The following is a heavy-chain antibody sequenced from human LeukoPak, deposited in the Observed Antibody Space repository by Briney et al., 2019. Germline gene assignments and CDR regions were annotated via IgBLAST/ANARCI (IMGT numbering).Heavy chain of an antibody. V-gene: IGHV3-30*02. J-gene: IGHJ3*01. CDR3: SREEDDCNQESAFDA. CDR2: IQNNGGSK. D-gene: IGHD5-24*01. Sequence: GGSLRLSCAASGFTFSTYDMHWVRQAPGKGLEWVAFIQNNGGSKYYADSVKGRFTISRDNTKNTLYLQMDSLRAEDTAIYCCSREEDDCNQESAFDAWGQGTMVTVSS. CDR1: GFTFSTYD.